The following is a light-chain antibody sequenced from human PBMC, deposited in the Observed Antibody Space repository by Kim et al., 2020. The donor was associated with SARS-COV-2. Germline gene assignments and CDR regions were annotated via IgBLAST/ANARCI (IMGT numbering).Light chain of an antibody. V-gene: IGKV1-12*01. CDR3: QQSTTFPLT. J-gene: IGKJ4*01. CDR1: QDISTL. Sequence: ASVGARVSITCRASQDISTLLAWYQQKPGKAPKLLIYHASTLERGVPLRFSGSGSGTEFTLSISSLQLEDIATYHCQQSTTFPLTFGGGTKVDIK. CDR2: HAS.